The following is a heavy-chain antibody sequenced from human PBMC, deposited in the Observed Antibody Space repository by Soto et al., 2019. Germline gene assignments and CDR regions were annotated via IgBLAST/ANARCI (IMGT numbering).Heavy chain of an antibody. CDR2: IRYDGTNE. V-gene: IGHV3-33*01. CDR3: ARDLAGTIDY. J-gene: IGHJ4*02. CDR1: GFTFPNYV. Sequence: QVQLVESGGGVVQPGRSLRLSCAASGFTFPNYVMHWVRQAPGKGLEWVAVIRYDGTNEYYADSVKGRFTISRDNTQNTLYLQMNSLRADDTASYYCARDLAGTIDYWGQGTLVTVYS. D-gene: IGHD1-1*01.